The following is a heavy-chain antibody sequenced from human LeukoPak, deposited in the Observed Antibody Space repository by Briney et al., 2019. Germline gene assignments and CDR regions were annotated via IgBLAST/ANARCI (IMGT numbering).Heavy chain of an antibody. CDR1: GYTFTSYG. V-gene: IGHV1-18*01. D-gene: IGHD2-2*01. CDR3: ASNIGVVVPAARGNWFDP. J-gene: IGHJ5*02. Sequence: ASVKVSCKASGYTFTSYGISWVRQAPGQGLEWMGWISAYNGNTNYAQKLQGRVTMTRNTSISTAYMELSSLRSEDTAVYYCASNIGVVVPAARGNWFDPWGQGTLVTVSS. CDR2: ISAYNGNT.